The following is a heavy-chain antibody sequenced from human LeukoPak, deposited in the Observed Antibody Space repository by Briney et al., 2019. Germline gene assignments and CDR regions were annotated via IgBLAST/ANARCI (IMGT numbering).Heavy chain of an antibody. D-gene: IGHD2-2*02. CDR3: ATDRYCSSTSCYRLDYYGMDV. J-gene: IGHJ6*02. V-gene: IGHV1-24*01. CDR2: FDPEDGET. CDR1: GYTLTELS. Sequence: ASVKVSCTVSGYTLTELSMHWVRQAPGKGLEWMGGFDPEDGETIYAQKFQGRVTMTEDTSTDTAYMELSSLRSEDTAVYYCATDRYCSSTSCYRLDYYGMDVWGQGTTVTVSS.